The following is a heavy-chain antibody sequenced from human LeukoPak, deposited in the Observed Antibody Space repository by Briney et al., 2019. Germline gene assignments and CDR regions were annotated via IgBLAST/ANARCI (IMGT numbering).Heavy chain of an antibody. CDR1: GDSVSSNSAA. Sequence: SQTLSLTCAISGDSVSSNSAAWNWIRQSPSRGLEWLGRTYYRSKWYNDYAVSVKSRITINPDTSKNQFSLRLNSVSPEDTAVYYCARVNSWTEEPDTGFDYWGQGILVTVSS. V-gene: IGHV6-1*01. D-gene: IGHD1-14*01. CDR2: TYYRSKWYN. CDR3: ARVNSWTEEPDTGFDY. J-gene: IGHJ4*02.